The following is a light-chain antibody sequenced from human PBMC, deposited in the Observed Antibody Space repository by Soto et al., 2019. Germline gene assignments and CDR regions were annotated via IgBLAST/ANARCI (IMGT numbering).Light chain of an antibody. V-gene: IGKV1-9*01. CDR3: QQLTRYPST. CDR1: EEITNF. J-gene: IGKJ4*01. CDR2: DAS. Sequence: IQLTQSPSSLSAFGRDRVTVSCPGREEITNFLAWYQQKAGKAPKLLIYDASTLHSGVPSRFSGSGSGTDFTLTISGLQPEDFATYYCQQLTRYPSTFGGGTKVEIK.